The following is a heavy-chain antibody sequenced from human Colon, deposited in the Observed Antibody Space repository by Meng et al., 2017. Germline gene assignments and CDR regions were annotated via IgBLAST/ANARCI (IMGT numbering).Heavy chain of an antibody. J-gene: IGHJ4*02. CDR2: IYAGGSV. CDR3: ARGQTVRAFEY. Sequence: GSLRLSCTISVGSFSVYSWHWIRQSPGKGLEWIGHIYAGGSVTYNPSLNSPLSISIDTSNNQFSLQLISVTAADTATYFCARGQTVRAFEYWGQGTPVTVSS. V-gene: IGHV4-4*08. D-gene: IGHD2-21*02. CDR1: VGSFSVYS.